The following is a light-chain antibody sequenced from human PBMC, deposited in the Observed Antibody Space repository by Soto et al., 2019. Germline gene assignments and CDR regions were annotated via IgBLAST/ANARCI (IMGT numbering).Light chain of an antibody. CDR2: DAS. Sequence: ILLTQSPATLSLSPGERATLSCRASQSVSSYLAWYQQKPGQAPRLLIYDASNRATGIPARFSGSGSGTDFTLTISSLEPEDFAVYYCHQRQYWPPITFGQGTRLEIK. CDR1: QSVSSY. J-gene: IGKJ5*01. V-gene: IGKV3-11*01. CDR3: HQRQYWPPIT.